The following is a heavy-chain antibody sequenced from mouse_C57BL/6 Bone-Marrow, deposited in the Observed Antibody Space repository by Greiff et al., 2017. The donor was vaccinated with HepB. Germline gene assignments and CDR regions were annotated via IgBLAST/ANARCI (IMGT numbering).Heavy chain of an antibody. CDR2: ISNGGGST. CDR3: ARRDYYGSSYVGYFDV. D-gene: IGHD1-1*01. CDR1: GFTFSDYY. V-gene: IGHV5-12*01. Sequence: EVKLMESGGGLVQPGGSLKLSCAASGFTFSDYYMYWVRQTPEKRLEWVAYISNGGGSTYYPDTVKGRFTISRDNAKNTLYLQMSRLKSEDTAMYYCARRDYYGSSYVGYFDVWGTGTTVTVSS. J-gene: IGHJ1*03.